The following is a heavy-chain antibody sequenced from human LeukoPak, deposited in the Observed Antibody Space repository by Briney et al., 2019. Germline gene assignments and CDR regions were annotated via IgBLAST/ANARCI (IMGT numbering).Heavy chain of an antibody. J-gene: IGHJ4*02. V-gene: IGHV3-33*01. CDR3: AREGNSGYGREDCFDY. Sequence: GRSLRLSCAASGFTFSSYGMHWVRQAPGKGLEWVAVIWYDGSNKYYADSVKGRFTISRDNSKNTLYLQMNSLRAEDTAVYYCAREGNSGYGREDCFDYWGQGTLVTVSS. CDR2: IWYDGSNK. CDR1: GFTFSSYG. D-gene: IGHD5-12*01.